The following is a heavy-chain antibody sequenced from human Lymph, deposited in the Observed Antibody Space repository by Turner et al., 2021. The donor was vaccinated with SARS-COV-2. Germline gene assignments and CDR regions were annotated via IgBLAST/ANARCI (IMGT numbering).Heavy chain of an antibody. J-gene: IGHJ4*02. CDR1: GFTFSSYS. Sequence: EVQLVESGGGLVKPGGSLRFSCAAYGFTFSSYSMNWVRQAPGKGLEWVSSITCTSSYIYYADSVKGRFTISRDNAKNSLYLQMNSLRAEDTAVYYCARGPPDFPYYFDYWGQGTLVTVSS. D-gene: IGHD2-21*02. CDR3: ARGPPDFPYYFDY. CDR2: ITCTSSYI. V-gene: IGHV3-21*01.